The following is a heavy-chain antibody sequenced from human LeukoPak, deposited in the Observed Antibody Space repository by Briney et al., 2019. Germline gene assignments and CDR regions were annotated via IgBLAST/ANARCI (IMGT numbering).Heavy chain of an antibody. CDR1: GFTFSNYG. CDR3: AHQPLPQYGGRQFWYFDN. D-gene: IGHD1-26*01. V-gene: IGHV3-30*03. CDR2: ILNDGGGK. Sequence: QSGGSLRLSCAAAGFTFSNYGMDWVRQTPGKGLEWVASILNDGGGKNYADSVEGRFAISRDNSKNTLYLKMNSLSAEDTPVYYCAHQPLPQYGGRQFWYFDNGGQGALLTVPS. J-gene: IGHJ4*02.